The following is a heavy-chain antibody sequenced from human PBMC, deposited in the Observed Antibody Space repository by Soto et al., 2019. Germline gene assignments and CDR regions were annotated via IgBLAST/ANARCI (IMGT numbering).Heavy chain of an antibody. Sequence: ASVKVSCKASGFTFTSSAVQWVRQARGQRLEWIGWIVVGSGNTNYAQKFQERVTITRDMSTSTAYMELSSLRSEDTAVYYCGAGGSSWYGFDYWGQGTLVTVSS. CDR3: GAGGSSWYGFDY. D-gene: IGHD6-13*01. V-gene: IGHV1-58*01. J-gene: IGHJ4*02. CDR1: GFTFTSSA. CDR2: IVVGSGNT.